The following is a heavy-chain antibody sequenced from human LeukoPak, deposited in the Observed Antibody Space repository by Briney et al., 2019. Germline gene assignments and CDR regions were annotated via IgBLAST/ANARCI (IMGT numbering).Heavy chain of an antibody. CDR1: GFTVSSNY. CDR3: ARSPPPYYYYYGVDV. V-gene: IGHV3-53*01. J-gene: IGHJ6*02. Sequence: PGGSLRLSCAASGFTVSSNYMSWVRQAPGKGLEWVSVIYSGGSTYYADSVKGRFTISRDNSKNTLYLQMNSLRAEDTAVYYCARSPPPYYYYYGVDVWGQGTTVTVSS. CDR2: IYSGGST.